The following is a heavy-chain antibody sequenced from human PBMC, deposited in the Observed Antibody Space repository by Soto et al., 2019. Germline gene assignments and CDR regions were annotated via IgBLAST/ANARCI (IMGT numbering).Heavy chain of an antibody. CDR1: GDSISSNNNY. CDR3: ARGRGYSYGLDP. CDR2: ISYSGTT. D-gene: IGHD5-18*01. V-gene: IGHV4-30-4*01. J-gene: IGHJ5*02. Sequence: SETLSLTCTVSGDSISSNNNYWSWIRQPPGEGLKWIGIISYSGTTSYSQSLKNRVAKTLDTSKNQFTMNLSHVTAENTAVYYCARGRGYSYGLDPWGQGTLVTVS.